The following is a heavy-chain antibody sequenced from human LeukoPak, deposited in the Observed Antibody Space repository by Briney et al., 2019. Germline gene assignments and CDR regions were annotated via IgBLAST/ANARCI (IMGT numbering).Heavy chain of an antibody. CDR1: GFTFSDYY. V-gene: IGHV3-11*01. D-gene: IGHD3-10*01. CDR2: ISSGDSTI. Sequence: GGSLRLSCTASGFTFSDYYRSWIRRAPGKGLEWVSYISSGDSTIYYAASVKGGFTMARENDKNSLYLQMNSLRAEDTAVYYCARDLGSVYWGQGTLVTVSS. J-gene: IGHJ4*02. CDR3: ARDLGSVY.